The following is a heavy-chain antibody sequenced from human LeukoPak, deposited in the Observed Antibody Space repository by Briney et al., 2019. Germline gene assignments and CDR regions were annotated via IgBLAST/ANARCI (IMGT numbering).Heavy chain of an antibody. D-gene: IGHD3-9*01. J-gene: IGHJ3*02. CDR2: ISSSGSTI. V-gene: IGHV3-48*03. CDR3: ASTGILTVVDAFDI. CDR1: GFTFSSYE. Sequence: GGSLRLSCAASGFTFSSYEMNWVRQAPGKGLEWVSYISSSGSTIYYADSVKGRFTISRDNAKNSLYLQMSSLRAEDTAVYYCASTGILTVVDAFDIWGQGTMVTVSS.